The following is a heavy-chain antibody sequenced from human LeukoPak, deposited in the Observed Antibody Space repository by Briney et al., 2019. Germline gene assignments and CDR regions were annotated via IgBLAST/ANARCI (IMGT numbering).Heavy chain of an antibody. CDR1: GYTFTSYG. CDR3: ARANYDYVWGSYRPFDY. J-gene: IGHJ4*02. CDR2: ISAYNGNT. Sequence: ASVKVSCKASGYTFTSYGISWVRQAPGQGREWMGWISAYNGNTNYAQKLQGRVTMTTDTSTSTAYMELRSLRSDDTAVYYCARANYDYVWGSYRPFDYWGQGTLVTVSS. D-gene: IGHD3-16*02. V-gene: IGHV1-18*01.